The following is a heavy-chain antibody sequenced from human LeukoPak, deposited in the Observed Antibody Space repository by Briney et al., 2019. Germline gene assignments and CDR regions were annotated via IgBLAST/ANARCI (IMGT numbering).Heavy chain of an antibody. D-gene: IGHD3-3*01. J-gene: IGHJ4*02. Sequence: GASVKVSCKASDYTFTSYGISWVRQAPGQGLEWMGWISAYNGNTNYAQKFQGRVTMTTDTSTSTAYMELSSLRSEDTAVYYCARVPIRITIFGVVTFVEFDYWGQGTLVTVSS. CDR1: DYTFTSYG. CDR2: ISAYNGNT. CDR3: ARVPIRITIFGVVTFVEFDY. V-gene: IGHV1-18*01.